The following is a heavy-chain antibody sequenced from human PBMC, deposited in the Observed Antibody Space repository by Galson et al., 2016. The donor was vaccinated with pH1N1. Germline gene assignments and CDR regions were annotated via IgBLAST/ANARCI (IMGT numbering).Heavy chain of an antibody. Sequence: PALVKPTQTLTLTCTFSGFSLSTSGVGVGWIRQSPGTALEWLALIYWDADKRNRPSPKSRLTITKDTSKNQMVLTMTNIDPVDTATYYCAHNRQRSGGTYYRPFDYWGQGTLVTVSS. CDR3: AHNRQRSGGTYYRPFDY. CDR2: IYWDADK. CDR1: GFSLSTSGVG. J-gene: IGHJ4*02. D-gene: IGHD1-26*01. V-gene: IGHV2-5*02.